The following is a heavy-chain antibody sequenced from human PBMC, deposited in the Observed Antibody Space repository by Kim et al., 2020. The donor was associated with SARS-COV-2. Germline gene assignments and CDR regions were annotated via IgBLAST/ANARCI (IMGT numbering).Heavy chain of an antibody. V-gene: IGHV3-23*01. CDR3: AKVQLNYGGKHSYWYFDL. J-gene: IGHJ2*01. CDR2: ISGSGGST. Sequence: GGSLRLSCAASGFTFSSYAMSWVRQAPGKGLEWVSAISGSGGSTYYADSVKGRFTISRDNSKNTLYLQMNSLRAEDTAVYYCAKVQLNYGGKHSYWYFDLWGRGTLVTVSS. D-gene: IGHD4-17*01. CDR1: GFTFSSYA.